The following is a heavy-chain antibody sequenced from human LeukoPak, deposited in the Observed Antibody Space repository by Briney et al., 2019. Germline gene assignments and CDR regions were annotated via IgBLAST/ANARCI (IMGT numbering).Heavy chain of an antibody. Sequence: GRSLRLSCAASGLTFSSYAMHWVRQAPGKGLEWVAVISYDGSNKYYADSVKGRFTISRDNSKNTLYLQMNSLRAEDTAVYYCARKAVAGPLGYWGQGTLVTVPS. V-gene: IGHV3-30-3*01. D-gene: IGHD6-19*01. J-gene: IGHJ4*02. CDR1: GLTFSSYA. CDR2: ISYDGSNK. CDR3: ARKAVAGPLGY.